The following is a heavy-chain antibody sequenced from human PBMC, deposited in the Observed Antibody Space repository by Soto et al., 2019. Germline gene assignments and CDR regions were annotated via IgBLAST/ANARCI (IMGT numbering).Heavy chain of an antibody. CDR1: GGSLSGSF. Sequence: QVHLQQWGAGVLKPSETLSLTCAVYGGSLSGSFWSWIRQPPGRGLEWIGEINHSGSTNYGPSLRGRVTIAADTCKNQISLKLRSVTAADTAEYYCARGRPIWWVGRKFDTYVMDVWGKGTTVTVSS. J-gene: IGHJ6*04. CDR2: INHSGST. V-gene: IGHV4-34*02. D-gene: IGHD2-21*01. CDR3: ARGRPIWWVGRKFDTYVMDV.